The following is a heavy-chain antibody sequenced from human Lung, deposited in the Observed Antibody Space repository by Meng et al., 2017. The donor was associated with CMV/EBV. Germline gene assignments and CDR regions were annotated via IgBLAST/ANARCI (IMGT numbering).Heavy chain of an antibody. CDR3: AREGYCSGGSCYYYYYGMDV. Sequence: SLKISCAASGFTFDDYAMHWVRQAPGKGLEWVSGISWNSGSIGYADSVKDRFTISRDNAKNSLYLQMNSLRAEDTALYYCAREGYCSGGSCYYYYYGMDVWGQETTVTVSS. CDR2: ISWNSGSI. D-gene: IGHD2-15*01. CDR1: GFTFDDYA. V-gene: IGHV3-9*01. J-gene: IGHJ6*02.